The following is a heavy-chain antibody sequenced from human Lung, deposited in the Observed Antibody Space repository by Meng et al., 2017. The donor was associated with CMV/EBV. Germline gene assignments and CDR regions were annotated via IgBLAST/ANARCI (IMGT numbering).Heavy chain of an antibody. CDR1: GFTFSGYA. V-gene: IGHV3-23*01. J-gene: IGHJ3*02. D-gene: IGHD3-22*01. Sequence: VGSLRLSCAASGFTFSGYAMSWVRQAPGKGLEWVSAFTGSGGRPYYADAVKVRCTISRDDSKNTLYLQMNSLRADDTAVYYRAKGVGYPDRNTPFDIWGQGTMVTVSS. CDR2: FTGSGGRP. CDR3: AKGVGYPDRNTPFDI.